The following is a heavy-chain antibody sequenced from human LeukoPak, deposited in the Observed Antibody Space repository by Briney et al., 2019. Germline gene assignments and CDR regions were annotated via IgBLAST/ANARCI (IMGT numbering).Heavy chain of an antibody. CDR2: INHSGST. Sequence: PSETLSLTCAVYGGSFSGYYWSWIRQPPGKGLEWIGGINHSGSTNYNPSLKSRVTISVDTSKNQFSLKLSSVTAADTAVYYCARLLGYCSGGSCYSLDYWGQGTLVTVSS. D-gene: IGHD2-15*01. V-gene: IGHV4-34*01. CDR3: ARLLGYCSGGSCYSLDY. CDR1: GGSFSGYY. J-gene: IGHJ4*02.